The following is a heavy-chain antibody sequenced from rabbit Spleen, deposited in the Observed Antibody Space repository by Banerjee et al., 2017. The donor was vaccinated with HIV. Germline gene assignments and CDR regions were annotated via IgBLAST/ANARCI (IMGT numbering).Heavy chain of an antibody. J-gene: IGHJ4*01. V-gene: IGHV1S45*01. CDR2: IDAGSSGFT. D-gene: IGHD4-1*01. CDR1: GFDFSDGYV. CDR3: VREVAARFNL. Sequence: QEHLVESGGGLVQPEGSLTLACKASGFDFSDGYVMCWVRQAPGKGLEWIVCIDAGSSGFTYFATWAKGRFTCSKTSSTTVTLQMTRLTAADTATYFCVREVAARFNLWGPGTLVTVS.